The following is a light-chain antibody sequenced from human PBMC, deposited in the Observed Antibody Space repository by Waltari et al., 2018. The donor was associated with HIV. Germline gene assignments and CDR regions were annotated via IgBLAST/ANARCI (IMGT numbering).Light chain of an antibody. V-gene: IGLV2-14*01. Sequence: QSALTQPASVSGSPGQSSTISCTGTSNDVGVYDHVSWYQHHPGKAPKLIIYEVNSRPSVVSNRFSGSKSGNTASLTISGLQAEDEAHYYCCSYAGGTSLVFGGGTKLTVL. J-gene: IGLJ3*02. CDR2: EVN. CDR3: CSYAGGTSLV. CDR1: SNDVGVYDH.